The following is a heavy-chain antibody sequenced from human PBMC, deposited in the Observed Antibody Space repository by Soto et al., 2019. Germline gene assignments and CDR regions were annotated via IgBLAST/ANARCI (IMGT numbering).Heavy chain of an antibody. CDR3: ARYKSNYYYGMDV. Sequence: QVQLQESGPGLVKPSETLSLTCTVSGGSISSYYWSWIRQPPGKGLEWIGYIYYSGITNYNPSLKSPVTISVDTSKNQCSLKLSSVTAADTAVYYCARYKSNYYYGMDVWGQGTTVTV. CDR1: GGSISSYY. J-gene: IGHJ6*02. V-gene: IGHV4-59*01. D-gene: IGHD1-20*01. CDR2: IYYSGIT.